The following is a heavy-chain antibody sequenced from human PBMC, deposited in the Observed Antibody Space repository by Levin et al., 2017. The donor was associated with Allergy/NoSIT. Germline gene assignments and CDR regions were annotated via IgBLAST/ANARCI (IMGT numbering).Heavy chain of an antibody. V-gene: IGHV3-30*03. CDR1: GFSFSRHV. D-gene: IGHD3-3*01. CDR2: ISHDAAKR. Sequence: RTGGSLRLSCEGSGFSFSRHVMNWVRQAPGKGLEWVALISHDAAKRYYADSVKGRFTISRDNSKNTVHLQMSSLRADDTALYYCARALGYYDFWSNYSDASDFWGQGTRVVVSS. J-gene: IGHJ3*01. CDR3: ARALGYYDFWSNYSDASDF.